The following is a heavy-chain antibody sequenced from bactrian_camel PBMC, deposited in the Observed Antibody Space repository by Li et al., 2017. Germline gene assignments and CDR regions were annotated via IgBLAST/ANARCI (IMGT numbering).Heavy chain of an antibody. CDR2: IDSDGRT. CDR1: GYTGGLNC. V-gene: IGHV3S53*01. D-gene: IGHD5*01. Sequence: HVQLVESGGDSVQAGGSLRLSCAASGYTGGLNCMAWFRQPPGKEREGVARIDSDGRTSYAEYVKGRFTISQDYAKATLTLQMDSLKPEDTAMYYCAARHTPQCRDGLGFAGGNYYWGQGTQVTVS. CDR3: AARHTPQCRDGLGFAGGNYY. J-gene: IGHJ4*01.